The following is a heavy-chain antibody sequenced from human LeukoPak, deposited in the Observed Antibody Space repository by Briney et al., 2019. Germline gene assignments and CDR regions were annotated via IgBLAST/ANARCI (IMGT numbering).Heavy chain of an antibody. CDR2: ITISGGDT. Sequence: GGSLRLSCVASGISFSSYGMHWVRQAPGKGLEWVSGITISGGDTYYADSVKGRFTISRDNSKNTLYLQMNSLRAEDTAVYYCASQFYGSGSFDYWGQGTLVTVSS. D-gene: IGHD3-10*01. CDR1: GISFSSYG. V-gene: IGHV3-NL1*01. CDR3: ASQFYGSGSFDY. J-gene: IGHJ4*02.